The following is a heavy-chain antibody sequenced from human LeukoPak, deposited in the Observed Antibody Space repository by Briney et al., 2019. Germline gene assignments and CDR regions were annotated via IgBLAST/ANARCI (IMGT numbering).Heavy chain of an antibody. J-gene: IGHJ4*02. CDR3: ARSGPSGYIDF. CDR1: GDSVSSNSVA. Sequence: SQTLSLTCAISGDSVSSNSVAWNWIRQSPSRGLEWLGRTYYRSKWYNGYAVSVKSRITINPDTSKNLFPLQLKSVTPEDSATYYCARSGPSGYIDFWGQGSLVTVSS. V-gene: IGHV6-1*01. CDR2: TYYRSKWYN. D-gene: IGHD5-12*01.